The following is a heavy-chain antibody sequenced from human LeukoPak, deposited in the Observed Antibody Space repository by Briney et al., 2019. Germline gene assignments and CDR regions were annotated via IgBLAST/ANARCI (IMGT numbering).Heavy chain of an antibody. V-gene: IGHV3-30-3*01. Sequence: PGGSLRLSCAASGFTFSSYAMHWVRQAPGKGLEWVAVISYDGSNKYYADSVKGRFTISRDNSKNAVYLQMNSLRAEDTAVYYCARDGPHHDFDYWGQGALVTVSS. CDR1: GFTFSSYA. J-gene: IGHJ4*02. CDR3: ARDGPHHDFDY. CDR2: ISYDGSNK.